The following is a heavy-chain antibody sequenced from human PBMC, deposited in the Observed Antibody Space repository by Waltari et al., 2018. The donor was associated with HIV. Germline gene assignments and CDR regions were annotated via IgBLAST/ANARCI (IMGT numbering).Heavy chain of an antibody. CDR3: ARDSRGTSWSLNWFDP. J-gene: IGHJ5*02. D-gene: IGHD6-13*01. CDR2: ISSSGSFI. CDR1: GFPFIDYS. V-gene: IGHV3-21*02. Sequence: EVPLVDSAGGLVQPGGSLRLSCAAAGFPFIDYSMNWVRQSPGKGLEWVSSISSSGSFIYYADSVKGRFTISRDNAQNSMYLQMNNLRADDSAMYYCARDSRGTSWSLNWFDPWGQGTLVTVSS.